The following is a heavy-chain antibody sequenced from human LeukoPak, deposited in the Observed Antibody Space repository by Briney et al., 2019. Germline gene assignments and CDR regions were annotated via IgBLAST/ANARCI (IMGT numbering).Heavy chain of an antibody. V-gene: IGHV1-8*01. J-gene: IGHJ4*02. CDR1: GYTFTSYD. Sequence: ASVKVSCKASGYTFTSYDINWVRQATGQGLEWMGWMNPNSGNTGYAQKFQGRVTMTRNTSISTAYMELSSLRSGDTAVYYCARGGPTYYYDSRSPEDYWGQGTLVTVSS. D-gene: IGHD3-22*01. CDR3: ARGGPTYYYDSRSPEDY. CDR2: MNPNSGNT.